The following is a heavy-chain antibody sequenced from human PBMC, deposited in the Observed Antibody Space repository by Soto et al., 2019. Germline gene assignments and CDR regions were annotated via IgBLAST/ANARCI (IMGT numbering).Heavy chain of an antibody. CDR3: ASYYDSSGYYRFDY. CDR1: GGSISSSNW. V-gene: IGHV4-4*02. D-gene: IGHD3-22*01. J-gene: IGHJ4*02. CDR2: IYHSGST. Sequence: PSETLSLTCTVSGGSISSSNWWSWVRQPPGKGLEWIGEIYHSGSTNYNPSLKSRVTISVDKSKNQFSLKLSSVTAADTAVYYCASYYDSSGYYRFDYWGQGTLVTVSS.